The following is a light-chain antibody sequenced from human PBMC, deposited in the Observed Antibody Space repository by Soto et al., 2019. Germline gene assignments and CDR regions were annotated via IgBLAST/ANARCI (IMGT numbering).Light chain of an antibody. CDR1: SSNFGAGYD. CDR3: QSYDTSLRAVV. CDR2: ANN. V-gene: IGLV1-40*01. J-gene: IGLJ2*01. Sequence: QSALTQPPSVSGAPGQRVTIPCTGSSSNFGAGYDVHWYQQRPGTVPKLLIYANNKRPSGVPGRFSGSKSGTSASLAIFGLQAEDEADYYCQSYDTSLRAVVFGGGTKLTVL.